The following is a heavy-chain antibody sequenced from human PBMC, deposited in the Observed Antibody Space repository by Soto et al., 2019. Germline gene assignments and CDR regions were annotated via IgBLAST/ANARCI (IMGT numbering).Heavy chain of an antibody. V-gene: IGHV1-18*01. CDR2: ISGYNGNR. CDR3: ARGNYFDSSGPLDY. D-gene: IGHD3-22*01. J-gene: IGHJ4*02. Sequence: ASVKVSCKASGYTFTSYGISWVRRAPGQGLEWMGWISGYNGNRNYAQKFQGRVTMTTDTSTSTVYMELRSLRSDDTGVYYCARGNYFDSSGPLDYWGQGTLVTVSS. CDR1: GYTFTSYG.